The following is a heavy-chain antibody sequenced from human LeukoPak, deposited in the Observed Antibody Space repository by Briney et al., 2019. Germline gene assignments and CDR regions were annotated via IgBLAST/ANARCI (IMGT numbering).Heavy chain of an antibody. CDR3: AKAFFIYAITSSFDS. CDR2: ISYDGGNK. V-gene: IGHV3-30*18. J-gene: IGHJ4*02. Sequence: GRSPRLSCAASGFTFSSYGMHWVRQAPGKGLEWVAVISYDGGNKYYADSVKGRFTISRDNSKNTLYLQMNSLRAEDTAVYYCAKAFFIYAITSSFDSWGKETWVTAS. CDR1: GFTFSSYG. D-gene: IGHD5-24*01.